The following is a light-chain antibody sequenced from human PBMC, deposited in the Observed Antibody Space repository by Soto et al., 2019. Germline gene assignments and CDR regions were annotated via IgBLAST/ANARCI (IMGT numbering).Light chain of an antibody. CDR3: CSSGGSPTYV. V-gene: IGLV2-23*02. Sequence: QSALTQPASVSGSPGQSITISCTGTSSNVGSYKLVSWYQQHPGKAPKLMIFEVNKRPSGVSNRFSGSKPGNTASLTISGLKVEDEADYYCCSSGGSPTYVFGTGTKGTVL. CDR1: SSNVGSYKL. J-gene: IGLJ1*01. CDR2: EVN.